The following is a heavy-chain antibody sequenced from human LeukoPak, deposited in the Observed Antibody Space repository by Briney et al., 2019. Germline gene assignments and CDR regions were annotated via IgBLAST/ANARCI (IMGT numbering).Heavy chain of an antibody. Sequence: SETLSLTCTVSGGSISSGSYYWSWIRQPAGKGLEWIGRIYTSGSTNYNPSLKSRVTISVDTSKNQFSLKLSSVTAADTAVYYCAREITYYYDSSGYYYYFDYWGQGTLVTASS. CDR1: GGSISSGSYY. J-gene: IGHJ4*02. CDR2: IYTSGST. V-gene: IGHV4-61*02. CDR3: AREITYYYDSSGYYYYFDY. D-gene: IGHD3-22*01.